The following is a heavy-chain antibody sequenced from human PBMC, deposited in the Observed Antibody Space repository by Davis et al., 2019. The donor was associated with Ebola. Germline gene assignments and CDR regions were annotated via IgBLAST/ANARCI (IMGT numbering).Heavy chain of an antibody. CDR3: AKDQAGYSYGTFFDY. Sequence: GESLKISCAASGFTFSTYWMSWVRQAPGKGLEWVANIKHDGSEKYYVDSVKGRLTISRDNAKNSLYPQINSLRAEDTAVYYCAKDQAGYSYGTFFDYWGQGTLVTVSS. J-gene: IGHJ4*02. V-gene: IGHV3-7*01. CDR2: IKHDGSEK. D-gene: IGHD5-18*01. CDR1: GFTFSTYW.